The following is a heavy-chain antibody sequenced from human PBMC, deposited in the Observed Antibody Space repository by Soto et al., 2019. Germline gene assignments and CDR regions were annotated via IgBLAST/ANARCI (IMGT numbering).Heavy chain of an antibody. CDR3: ARAISGYVT. V-gene: IGHV1-3*01. CDR2: INAGNGDT. Sequence: QVQLVQSGPEMKKPGASVKLSGKASGITYNTYAIHWVRQAPGQGLEWMGWINAGNGDTGISQNFQGRVTLTRDTSASTVYMDLDSLKSEDTGVYYCARAISGYVTWGQGTLVTVSS. D-gene: IGHD5-12*01. CDR1: GITYNTYA. J-gene: IGHJ4*02.